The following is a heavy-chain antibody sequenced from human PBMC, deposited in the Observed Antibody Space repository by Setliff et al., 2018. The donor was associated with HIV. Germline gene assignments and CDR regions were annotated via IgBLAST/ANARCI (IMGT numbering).Heavy chain of an antibody. CDR1: GYTFSSYS. CDR2: INPHGGST. D-gene: IGHD3-3*01. J-gene: IGHJ4*02. V-gene: IGHV1-46*01. Sequence: GASVKVSCKASGYTFSSYSLHWVRQAPGQGLEWMGVINPHGGSTNYAQKFQGRDTMTRYTSTSTVYMELSSLRSDDTAVYYCARLRPTACVDYWGQGTLVT. CDR3: ARLRPTACVDY.